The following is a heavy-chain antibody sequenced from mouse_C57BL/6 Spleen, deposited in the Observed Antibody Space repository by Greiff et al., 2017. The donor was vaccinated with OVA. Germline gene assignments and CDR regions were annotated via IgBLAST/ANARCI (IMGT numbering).Heavy chain of an antibody. J-gene: IGHJ3*01. Sequence: VQLQQSGPELVKPGASVKISCKASGYSFTGYYMNWVKQSPEKSLEWIGEINPSTGGTTYNQKFKAKATLTVDKSSSTAYMQLKSLTSEDSAVYYCAREADSSGYGGFAYWGQGTLVTVSA. D-gene: IGHD3-2*02. V-gene: IGHV1-42*01. CDR1: GYSFTGYY. CDR2: INPSTGGT. CDR3: AREADSSGYGGFAY.